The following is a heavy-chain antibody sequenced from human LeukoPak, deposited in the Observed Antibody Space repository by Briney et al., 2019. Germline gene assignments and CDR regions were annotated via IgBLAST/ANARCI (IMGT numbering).Heavy chain of an antibody. J-gene: IGHJ5*02. CDR3: ASAHDYGAYNNWFDP. Sequence: SETLSLTCTVSGYSISSGYYWGWIRQPPGKGLEWIGSIYHSGSTYYNPSLKSRVTISVDTSKNQFSLKLSSVTSADTAVYYCASAHDYGAYNNWFDPWGQGTLVTVSS. V-gene: IGHV4-38-2*02. CDR1: GYSISSGYY. D-gene: IGHD4-17*01. CDR2: IYHSGST.